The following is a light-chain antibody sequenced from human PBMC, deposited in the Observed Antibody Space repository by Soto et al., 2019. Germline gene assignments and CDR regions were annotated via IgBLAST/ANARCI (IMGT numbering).Light chain of an antibody. CDR1: SRDVGSYDL. CDR2: EVK. Sequence: QSALTQPASVSGSLGQSITISCTGTSRDVGSYDLVSWYQQHPGKVPKFLIYEVKKRPSGVSDRFSGSKSGNTATLTISGFLAEYEADYYCCSYGGSTTFYVFVSGTKVTVL. J-gene: IGLJ1*01. V-gene: IGLV2-23*02. CDR3: CSYGGSTTFYV.